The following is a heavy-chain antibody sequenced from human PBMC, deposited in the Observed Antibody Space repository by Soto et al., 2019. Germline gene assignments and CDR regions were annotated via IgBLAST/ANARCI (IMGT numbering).Heavy chain of an antibody. V-gene: IGHV4-34*01. CDR1: GGSFSGYY. J-gene: IGHJ6*03. CDR3: ARDGSPMDV. Sequence: SETLSLTCAVYGGSFSGYYWSWIRQPPGKGLEWIGEINHSGSTNYNPSLKSRVTISVDTSKNQFSLKLSSVTAADTAVYYCARDGSPMDVWGKGTTVTVSS. CDR2: INHSGST. D-gene: IGHD2-15*01.